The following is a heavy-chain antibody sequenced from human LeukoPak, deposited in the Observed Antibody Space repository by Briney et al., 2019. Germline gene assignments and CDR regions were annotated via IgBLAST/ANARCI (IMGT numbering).Heavy chain of an antibody. CDR3: AINGDYFDY. Sequence: SETLSLTCTVSGGSVSSGSYYWSWIRHPPGKGLEWIGYIYYSGSTNYNPSLKSRVTISVDTSKNQFSLKLSSVTAADTAVYYCAINGDYFDYWGQGTLVTVSS. J-gene: IGHJ4*02. V-gene: IGHV4-61*01. CDR2: IYYSGST. D-gene: IGHD4-17*01. CDR1: GGSVSSGSYY.